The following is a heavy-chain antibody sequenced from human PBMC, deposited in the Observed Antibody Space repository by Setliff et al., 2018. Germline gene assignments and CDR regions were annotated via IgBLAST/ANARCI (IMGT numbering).Heavy chain of an antibody. Sequence: ASVKVSCKTSGYPFGGYYIYWMRKAPGQGLEWMGWIDPKSGRTKYAVKFQGRVTMTRDTSISTIYIEVSSLTSDDTAMYYCAKQGDLAFDYWGQGTQVTVSS. CDR3: AKQGDLAFDY. CDR2: IDPKSGRT. CDR1: GYPFGGYY. J-gene: IGHJ4*02. D-gene: IGHD3-16*01. V-gene: IGHV1-2*02.